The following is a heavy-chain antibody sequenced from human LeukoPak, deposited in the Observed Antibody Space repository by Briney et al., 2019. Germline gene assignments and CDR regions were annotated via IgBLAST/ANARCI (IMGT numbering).Heavy chain of an antibody. Sequence: SETLSLTCAVYGGSFSGYYWSWIRQPPGKGLEWIGEINHSGSTNYNPSLKSRVTISVDTSKNQFSLKLSSVTAADTAVYYCASSYGSAIPDFDYWGQGTLVTVSS. J-gene: IGHJ4*02. D-gene: IGHD3-10*01. V-gene: IGHV4-34*01. CDR3: ASSYGSAIPDFDY. CDR2: INHSGST. CDR1: GGSFSGYY.